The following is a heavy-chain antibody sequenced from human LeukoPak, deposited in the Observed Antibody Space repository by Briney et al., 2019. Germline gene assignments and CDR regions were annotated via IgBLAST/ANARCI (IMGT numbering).Heavy chain of an antibody. J-gene: IGHJ6*02. CDR1: GYTFSSYS. Sequence: GGSLRLSCAASGYTFSSYSMNRVRQAPGKGLEWISYITSSSSTIYYADSVKGRFTISRDNAKNSVYLEMNSLRDEDTAVYYCARVGYDYYSMDVWGQGTTVTVSS. CDR2: ITSSSSTI. CDR3: ARVGYDYYSMDV. V-gene: IGHV3-48*02. D-gene: IGHD2-15*01.